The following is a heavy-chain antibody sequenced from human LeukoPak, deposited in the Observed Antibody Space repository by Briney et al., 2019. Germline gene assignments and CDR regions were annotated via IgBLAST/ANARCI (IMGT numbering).Heavy chain of an antibody. CDR3: ARGVRAAGTGY. J-gene: IGHJ4*02. D-gene: IGHD6-13*01. CDR1: GGSISSYY. Sequence: SETLSLTCTVSGGSISSYYWSWIRQPPGKGLEWIGYIYYSGSTNYNPSLKSRVTIPVDTSKNQFSLKLSSVTAADTAVYYCARGVRAAGTGYWGQGTLVTVSS. V-gene: IGHV4-59*12. CDR2: IYYSGST.